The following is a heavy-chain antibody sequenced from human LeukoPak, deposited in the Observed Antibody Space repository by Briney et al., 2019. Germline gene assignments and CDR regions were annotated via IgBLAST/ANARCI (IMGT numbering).Heavy chain of an antibody. Sequence: GASVKVSCKASGYTFTSYGISWVRQAPGQGLEWMGWISAYNGNTNYAQKLQGRVTMTTDTSMSTAYMELRSLRSDDTTVYYCARGGGDDYSNSKHYYYYGMDVWGQGTTVTVSS. V-gene: IGHV1-18*01. CDR1: GYTFTSYG. CDR3: ARGGGDDYSNSKHYYYYGMDV. D-gene: IGHD4-11*01. CDR2: ISAYNGNT. J-gene: IGHJ6*02.